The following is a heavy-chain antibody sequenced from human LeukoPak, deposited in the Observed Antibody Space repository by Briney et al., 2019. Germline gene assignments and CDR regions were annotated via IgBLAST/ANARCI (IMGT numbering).Heavy chain of an antibody. J-gene: IGHJ4*02. CDR3: ARDLRGIAVAEN. V-gene: IGHV4-34*01. CDR2: INHSGST. Sequence: SETLSLTCAVYGGSFSGYYWSWIRQPPGKGLEWIGEINHSGSTNYNPSLKSRVTISVDTSKNQFSLKLSSVTAADTAVYYCARDLRGIAVAENWGQGTLVTVSS. CDR1: GGSFSGYY. D-gene: IGHD6-19*01.